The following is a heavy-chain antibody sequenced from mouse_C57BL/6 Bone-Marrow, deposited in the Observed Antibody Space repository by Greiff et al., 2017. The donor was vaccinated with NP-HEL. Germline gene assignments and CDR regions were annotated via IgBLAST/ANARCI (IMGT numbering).Heavy chain of an antibody. V-gene: IGHV1-69*01. CDR3: ARWGYYGSSYPYWYFDV. CDR2: IDPSDSYT. J-gene: IGHJ1*03. CDR1: GYTFTSYW. D-gene: IGHD1-1*01. Sequence: VQLQQSGAELVMPGASVKLSCKASGYTFTSYWMHWVKQRPGQGLEWIGEIDPSDSYTNYNQKFKGKSTLTVDKSSSTAYMQLSSLTSEDSAVYYCARWGYYGSSYPYWYFDVWGTGTTVTVSS.